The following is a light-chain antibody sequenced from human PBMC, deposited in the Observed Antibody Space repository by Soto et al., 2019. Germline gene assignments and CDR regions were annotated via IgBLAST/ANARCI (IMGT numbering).Light chain of an antibody. CDR1: NSDVGGYNY. CDR3: SSYTSRATWV. J-gene: IGLJ3*02. Sequence: QSVLTQPASVSGSPGQSITISCTGTNSDVGGYNYVSWYQQHPGNAPKLMIYEVSNRPSGVSNRFSGSKSGNTASLTISGLQTEDEADYYCSSYTSRATWVFGGGTKLTVL. V-gene: IGLV2-14*01. CDR2: EVS.